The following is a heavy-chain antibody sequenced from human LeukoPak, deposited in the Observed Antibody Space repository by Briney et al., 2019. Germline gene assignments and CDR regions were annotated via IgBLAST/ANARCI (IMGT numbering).Heavy chain of an antibody. J-gene: IGHJ3*02. CDR2: IYSGGST. CDR1: GFTVSSNY. CDR3: ARAGTPTNAFDI. V-gene: IGHV3-66*02. Sequence: GGSLRLSCAASGFTVSSNYMSWVRQAPGKGLEWVSVIYSGGSTYYADSVKGRSTISRDNSKNTLYLQMNSLRAEDTAVYYCARAGTPTNAFDIWGQGTMVTVSS.